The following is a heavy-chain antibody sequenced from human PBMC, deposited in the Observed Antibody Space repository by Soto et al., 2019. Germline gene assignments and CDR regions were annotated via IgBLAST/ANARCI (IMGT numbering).Heavy chain of an antibody. J-gene: IGHJ4*02. CDR1: GFTVSSNY. CDR3: ARGFPSMAYYGEYYFDK. Sequence: EVQMVESGGGLIQPGGSLRLSCAAFGFTVSSNYMTWVRQAPGKGLEWVSVNYSGGSTYYADSVKGRFTISRDNSRNTLYLQMNSLRAEDTAVYYCARGFPSMAYYGEYYFDKWGQGTLVTVSS. D-gene: IGHD3-10*01. CDR2: NYSGGST. V-gene: IGHV3-53*01.